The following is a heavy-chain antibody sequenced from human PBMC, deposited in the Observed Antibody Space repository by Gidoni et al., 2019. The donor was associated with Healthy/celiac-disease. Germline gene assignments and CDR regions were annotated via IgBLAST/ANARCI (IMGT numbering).Heavy chain of an antibody. D-gene: IGHD6-6*01. V-gene: IGHV1-69*04. CDR2: IIPLLGIA. CDR3: AIGGEQLVLDY. J-gene: IGHJ4*02. Sequence: QVQLVQSGAEVKKPGSSVKVSCKASGGTFSSYAIGWVRQAPGQGLEWMGRIIPLLGIANYAQKFQGRVTITADKSTSTAYMELSSLRSEDTAVYYCAIGGEQLVLDYWGQGTLVTVSS. CDR1: GGTFSSYA.